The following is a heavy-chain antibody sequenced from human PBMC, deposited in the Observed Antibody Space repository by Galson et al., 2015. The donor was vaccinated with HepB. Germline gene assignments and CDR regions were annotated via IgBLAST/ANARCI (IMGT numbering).Heavy chain of an antibody. CDR2: IVPFYGTA. V-gene: IGHV1-69*05. Sequence: SVKVSCKASGGTFSTYAFSWVRQAPGQGLEWMGGIVPFYGTADYAQKFQGRVIISIDKSRNSFSLTLVSVIAADTAVYYCARSHRLTKAFDMWGRGTMVTVTS. CDR3: ARSHRLTKAFDM. CDR1: GGTFSTYA. J-gene: IGHJ3*02.